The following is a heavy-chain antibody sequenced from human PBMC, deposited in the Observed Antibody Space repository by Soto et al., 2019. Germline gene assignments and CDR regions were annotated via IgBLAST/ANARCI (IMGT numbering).Heavy chain of an antibody. V-gene: IGHV4-59*01. CDR3: ARAVYCSGGSCYARDANHNWFDP. D-gene: IGHD2-15*01. J-gene: IGHJ5*02. CDR2: IYYSGST. Sequence: XVTLSLTCTVSGGSISSYYWSWIRQPPGKGLEWIGYIYYSGSTNYNPSLKSRVTISVDTSKNQFSLKLSSVTAADTAVYYCARAVYCSGGSCYARDANHNWFDPWGQGTLVTAPQ. CDR1: GGSISSYY.